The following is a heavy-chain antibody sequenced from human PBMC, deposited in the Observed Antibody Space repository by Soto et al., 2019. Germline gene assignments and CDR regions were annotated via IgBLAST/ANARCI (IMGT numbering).Heavy chain of an antibody. J-gene: IGHJ4*02. Sequence: ASGKVSCQASGYAFTSYSISGVRQAPGQGLEWMGWISAYNGNTNYAQKLKGRVTMTTDTFTSTAYMELRSLRSDDTAVYYCARDASSGSRFDYWGQGTLVTVSS. CDR3: ARDASSGSRFDY. D-gene: IGHD1-26*01. CDR2: ISAYNGNT. CDR1: GYAFTSYS. V-gene: IGHV1-18*04.